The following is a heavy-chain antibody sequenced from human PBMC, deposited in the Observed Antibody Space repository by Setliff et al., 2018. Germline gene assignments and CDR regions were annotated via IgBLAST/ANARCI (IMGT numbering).Heavy chain of an antibody. V-gene: IGHV4-59*01. CDR1: GVSTRSYW. CDR2: IYYSGST. Sequence: SETLSLTCSVSGVSTRSYWWSWIRQPPGKELEWIGYIYYSGSTNYNPSLKSRVTISIDTSKNQFSLYLTSVTAADTAVYYCARGRGLEWLPESWFDPWGQGTLVTVSS. CDR3: ARGRGLEWLPESWFDP. J-gene: IGHJ5*02. D-gene: IGHD3-3*01.